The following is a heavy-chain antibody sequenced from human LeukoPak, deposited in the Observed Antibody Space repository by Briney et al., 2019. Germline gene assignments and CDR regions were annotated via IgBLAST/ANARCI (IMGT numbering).Heavy chain of an antibody. D-gene: IGHD1-14*01. CDR1: GFTFSSCG. CDR2: ISPTGTDR. CDR3: ATETIGRHYDY. J-gene: IGHJ4*02. Sequence: GESLKISCAASGFTFSSCGFNWVRQAPGKGLEWVSSISPTGTDRYYADSVRGRFTISRDNAKNSMYLQMDSLRDEDTAVYYCATETIGRHYDYWGQGTLLTVSS. V-gene: IGHV3-21*01.